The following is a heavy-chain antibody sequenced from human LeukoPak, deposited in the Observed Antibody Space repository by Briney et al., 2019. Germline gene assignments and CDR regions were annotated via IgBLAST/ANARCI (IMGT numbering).Heavy chain of an antibody. J-gene: IGHJ4*02. CDR3: AKVPFGFCSGGSCSFSY. CDR2: ISGSGGST. V-gene: IGHV3-23*01. CDR1: GFTFSSYA. Sequence: PGGSLRLSCAASGFTFSSYAMSWVRQAPGKGLEWVSAISGSGGSTYYADSVKGRFTISRDNSKNTLYLQMNSLRAEDTAVYYCAKVPFGFCSGGSCSFSYWDQGTLVTVSS. D-gene: IGHD2-15*01.